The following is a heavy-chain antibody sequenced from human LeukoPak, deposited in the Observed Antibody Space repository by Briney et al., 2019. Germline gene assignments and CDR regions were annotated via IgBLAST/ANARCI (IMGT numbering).Heavy chain of an antibody. V-gene: IGHV4-34*01. Sequence: PSETLSLTCAVYGGSFSGYYWSWIRQPPGKGLEWIGEINHSGSTNYNPSLKSRVTISVDTSKNQFSLKLSSVTAADTAVYYCARRPRVRVGYCSSTSCYRYCYYGMDVWGQGTTVTVSS. CDR3: ARRPRVRVGYCSSTSCYRYCYYGMDV. D-gene: IGHD2-2*01. CDR2: INHSGST. J-gene: IGHJ6*02. CDR1: GGSFSGYY.